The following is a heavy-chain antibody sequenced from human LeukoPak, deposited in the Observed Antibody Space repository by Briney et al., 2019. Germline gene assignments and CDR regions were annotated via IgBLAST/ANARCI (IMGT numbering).Heavy chain of an antibody. D-gene: IGHD2-15*01. J-gene: IGHJ5*02. V-gene: IGHV4-34*01. CDR2: INHSGST. CDR3: ANVGPGSRLLVP. Sequence: SETLSLTCTVSGGSISGYYWSWLRQPPGKGLEWIGEINHSGSTNYNPSLKSRVTISVDTSKNQFSLKLSPVTAAETAVYYCANVGPGSRLLVPWGQGTLVTVSS. CDR1: GGSISGYY.